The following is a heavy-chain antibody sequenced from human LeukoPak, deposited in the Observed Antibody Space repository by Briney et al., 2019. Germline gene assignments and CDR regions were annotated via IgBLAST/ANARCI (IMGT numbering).Heavy chain of an antibody. Sequence: ASVKVSCKASGYTFTSYAINWVRQATGQGLEWMGWMNPNSGNTGYAQKFQGRVTTTRNTSISTAYMELTSLRSEDTAVYYCARGKAVGAPDFDYWGQGTLVTVSS. CDR1: GYTFTSYA. D-gene: IGHD1-26*01. J-gene: IGHJ4*02. CDR2: MNPNSGNT. CDR3: ARGKAVGAPDFDY. V-gene: IGHV1-8*01.